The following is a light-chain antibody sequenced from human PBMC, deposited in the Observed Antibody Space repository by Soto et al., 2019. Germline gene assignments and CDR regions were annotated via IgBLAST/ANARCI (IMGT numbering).Light chain of an antibody. Sequence: QSVLTQPASVSGSPGQSITISCTGTSSDVGGYNYVSWYQQHPDKAPKLLIYEVSNRPSGVSNRFSGSKSGNTASLTIYGLQAEDEADYFCSSYTNGASVFGGGTQLTVL. CDR3: SSYTNGASV. CDR2: EVS. V-gene: IGLV2-14*01. J-gene: IGLJ2*01. CDR1: SSDVGGYNY.